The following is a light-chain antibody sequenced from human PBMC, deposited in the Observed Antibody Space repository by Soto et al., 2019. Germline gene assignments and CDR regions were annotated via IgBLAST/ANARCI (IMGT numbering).Light chain of an antibody. CDR3: HQYNNWPWT. Sequence: ETLMTQSPVTLSVSRGDTATLSCRASQRVSSHLAWYQQKPGQAPRLLIYAASTRATGIPVRFSGSGSETEFTLTIRSLQSEDFALYYCHQYNNWPWTFGQGTKVDIK. CDR2: AAS. J-gene: IGKJ1*01. V-gene: IGKV3-15*01. CDR1: QRVSSH.